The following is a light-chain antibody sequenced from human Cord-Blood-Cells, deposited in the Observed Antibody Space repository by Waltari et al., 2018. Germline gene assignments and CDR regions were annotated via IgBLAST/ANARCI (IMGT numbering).Light chain of an antibody. Sequence: SYELTQPPSVSVSPGQTARITCSGDALPKQYAYWYQQKPGQAPVLVIYKDSERPSGIPCRFSGSSAGTTVTLTISGVQAEDEADYYCQSADSSGTLVVFGGGTKLTVL. CDR2: KDS. V-gene: IGLV3-25*03. J-gene: IGLJ2*01. CDR1: ALPKQY. CDR3: QSADSSGTLVV.